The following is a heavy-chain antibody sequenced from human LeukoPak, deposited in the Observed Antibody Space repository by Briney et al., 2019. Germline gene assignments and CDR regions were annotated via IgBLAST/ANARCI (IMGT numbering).Heavy chain of an antibody. V-gene: IGHV1-3*01. Sequence: VASVKVSCKASGYPFPNYRISWVRQAPGQRLEWMGWINAGNGNTKYSQKFQGRVTITRDTSASTAYMELSSLRSEDTAVYYCARVPDRGFGAFDIWGQGTMVTVSS. CDR1: GYPFPNYR. CDR2: INAGNGNT. D-gene: IGHD1-14*01. J-gene: IGHJ3*02. CDR3: ARVPDRGFGAFDI.